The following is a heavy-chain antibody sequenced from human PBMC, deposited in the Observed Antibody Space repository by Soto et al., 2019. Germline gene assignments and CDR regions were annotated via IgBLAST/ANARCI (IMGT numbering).Heavy chain of an antibody. Sequence: EGSLRLSCAASGFTFSSYAMSWVRQAPAKGLELVSAISGSGGSTYYADSVKGRFTISRDDSKNTLYLQMNSLRADDTAVYYCETAPGPRGYDILTGYCRYYFDYWGQGTLVTVSS. V-gene: IGHV3-23*01. CDR2: ISGSGGST. D-gene: IGHD3-9*01. CDR3: ETAPGPRGYDILTGYCRYYFDY. J-gene: IGHJ4*02. CDR1: GFTFSSYA.